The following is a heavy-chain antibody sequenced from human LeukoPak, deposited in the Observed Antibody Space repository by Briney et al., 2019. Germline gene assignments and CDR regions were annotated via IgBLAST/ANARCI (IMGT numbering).Heavy chain of an antibody. CDR1: GFTVSSNY. CDR2: IYSGGST. D-gene: IGHD2-2*01. CDR3: ATSHGSSIRFGY. V-gene: IGHV3-66*01. Sequence: GGSLRLSCAASGFTVSSNYMSWVRQAPGKGLEWVSVIYSGGSTYYADSVKGRFTISRDNSKNTLYLQMNSLRAEDTAVYYCATSHGSSIRFGYWGQGTLVTVSS. J-gene: IGHJ4*02.